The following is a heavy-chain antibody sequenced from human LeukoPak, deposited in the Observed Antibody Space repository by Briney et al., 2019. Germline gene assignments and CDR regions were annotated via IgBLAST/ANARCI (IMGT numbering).Heavy chain of an antibody. CDR2: INHSGST. J-gene: IGHJ4*02. V-gene: IGHV4-34*01. Sequence: PSETLSLTCTVSGGSISSYYWSWIRQPPGKGLEWIGEINHSGSTNYNPSLKSRVTISVDTSKNQFSLKLSSVTAADTAVYYCARCEVAATPEGFDYWGQGTLVTVSS. CDR1: GGSISSYY. CDR3: ARCEVAATPEGFDY. D-gene: IGHD2-15*01.